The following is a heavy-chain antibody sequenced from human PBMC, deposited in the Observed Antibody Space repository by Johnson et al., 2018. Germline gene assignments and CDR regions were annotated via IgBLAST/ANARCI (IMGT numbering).Heavy chain of an antibody. CDR2: IWFDGNNK. Sequence: QVQLQESGGGVVQXGRSLRLSCAASGFTFSNYGMHWVRQAPGKGLEWVALIWFDGNNKYYGESGKGRFTVSRNNSKNTLDLQMNSLRAEDTAVYYCARTHGSGRVRSNNGMDVWGQGTPVTVSS. CDR1: GFTFSNYG. V-gene: IGHV3-33*01. CDR3: ARTHGSGRVRSNNGMDV. J-gene: IGHJ6*02. D-gene: IGHD3-10*01.